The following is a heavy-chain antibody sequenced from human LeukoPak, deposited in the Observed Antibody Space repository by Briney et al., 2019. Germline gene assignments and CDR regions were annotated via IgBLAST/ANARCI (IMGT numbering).Heavy chain of an antibody. J-gene: IGHJ4*02. Sequence: GASVKVSCKASGYTFTNYYMHWVRQAPGQGLEWMGWINPNSGGTNYAQKFQGRVTMTRDTSISTAYMELSRLRSDDTAVYYCARGLDIVATRLSFDYWGQGTLVTVSS. CDR2: INPNSGGT. CDR1: GYTFTNYY. V-gene: IGHV1-2*02. CDR3: ARGLDIVATRLSFDY. D-gene: IGHD5-12*01.